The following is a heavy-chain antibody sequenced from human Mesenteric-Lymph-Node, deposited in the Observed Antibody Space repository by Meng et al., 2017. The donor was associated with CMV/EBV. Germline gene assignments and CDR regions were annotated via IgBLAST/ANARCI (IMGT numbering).Heavy chain of an antibody. CDR1: GFTFSSFG. V-gene: IGHV3-30*02. CDR3: ARDPHEFWNPYFLDS. Sequence: GESLKISCVASGFTFSSFGIHWVRQAPGKGLEWVASMRYDGTNEYYMDSVKGRFTISRDTPKNTVYLHMESLRLEDTGLYYCARDPHEFWNPYFLDSWGQGTLVTVSS. CDR2: MRYDGTNE. D-gene: IGHD3/OR15-3a*01. J-gene: IGHJ4*02.